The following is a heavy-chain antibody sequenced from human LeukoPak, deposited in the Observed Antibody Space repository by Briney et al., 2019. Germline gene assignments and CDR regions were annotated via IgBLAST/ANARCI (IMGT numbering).Heavy chain of an antibody. V-gene: IGHV4-4*02. CDR1: DGSISSGNW. CDR2: IFHSGST. CDR3: ATSYGISADAFDI. Sequence: PSETLPLTCAVSDGSISSGNWRSWVRQPPGKGLEWIGEIFHSGSTNYNPSLKSRVTISVDKSKNQFSLKLSSVTAADTAVYYCATSYGISADAFDICGQGTMVTVSS. D-gene: IGHD4-17*01. J-gene: IGHJ3*02.